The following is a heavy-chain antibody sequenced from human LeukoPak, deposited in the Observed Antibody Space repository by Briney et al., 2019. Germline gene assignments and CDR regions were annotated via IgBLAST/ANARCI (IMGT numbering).Heavy chain of an antibody. CDR1: GLTFSSYA. CDR2: ISGSGGST. V-gene: IGHV3-23*01. Sequence: GGSLRFSCAASGLTFSSYAMSWVRQAPGKGLEWVSAISGSGGSTYYADSVKGRFTISRDNSKNTLYLQMNSLRAEDTAVYYCAKDFGRGHYGFWGQGTLVTVSS. J-gene: IGHJ4*02. D-gene: IGHD3-22*01. CDR3: AKDFGRGHYGF.